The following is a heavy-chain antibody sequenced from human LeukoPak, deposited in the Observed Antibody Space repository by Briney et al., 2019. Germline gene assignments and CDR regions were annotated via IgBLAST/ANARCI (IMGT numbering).Heavy chain of an antibody. V-gene: IGHV3-30*18. D-gene: IGHD2-15*01. CDR1: GFTFSSYG. CDR2: ILSDGNNK. CDR3: AKAGCSGGSCYVYFDY. Sequence: GRSLRLSCAASGFTFSSYGMHWVRQAPGKGLEWVAIILSDGNNKYCVDSVKGRFTISRDNSKNTLYLQMNSLRTEDTAVYYCAKAGCSGGSCYVYFDYWGQGTLVTVSS. J-gene: IGHJ4*02.